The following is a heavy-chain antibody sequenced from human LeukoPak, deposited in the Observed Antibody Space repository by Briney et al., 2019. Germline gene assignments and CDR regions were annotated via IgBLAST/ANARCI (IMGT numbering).Heavy chain of an antibody. D-gene: IGHD2-2*01. CDR1: GYTFTSYG. CDR2: ISAYNGNT. Sequence: ASVKVSCKASGYTFTSYGISWARQAPGQGLEWMGWISAYNGNTNYAQKFQGRVTMTRDTSISTAYMELSRLRSDDTAVYYCARELCSSTSCYPAFYYWGQGTLVTVSS. V-gene: IGHV1-18*01. CDR3: ARELCSSTSCYPAFYY. J-gene: IGHJ4*02.